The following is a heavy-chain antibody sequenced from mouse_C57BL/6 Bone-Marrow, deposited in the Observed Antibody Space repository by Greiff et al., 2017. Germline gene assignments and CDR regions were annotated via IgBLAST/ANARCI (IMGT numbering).Heavy chain of an antibody. CDR3: ARWDDGYPWYFDV. CDR1: GFNIKDYY. J-gene: IGHJ1*03. CDR2: IDPEDGET. V-gene: IGHV14-2*01. Sequence: EVKLVESGAELVKPGASVKLSCTASGFNIKDYYMHWVKQRTEQGLEWIGRIDPEDGETKYAPKFPGKATITADTSSNTAYLQLSSLTSEDTAVYYCARWDDGYPWYFDVWGTGTTVTVSS. D-gene: IGHD2-3*01.